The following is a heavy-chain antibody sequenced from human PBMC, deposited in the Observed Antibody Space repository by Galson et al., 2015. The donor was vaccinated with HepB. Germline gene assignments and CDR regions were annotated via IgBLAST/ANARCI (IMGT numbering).Heavy chain of an antibody. CDR3: AKALVVSNWFDP. Sequence: SLRLSCAASGFTFSSYAMSWVRQAPGKGLEWVSAISGSGGSTYYADSVKGRFTISRDNSKNTLYLQMNSLRAEDTAVYHCAKALVVSNWFDPWGQGTLVTVSS. J-gene: IGHJ5*02. CDR2: ISGSGGST. CDR1: GFTFSSYA. V-gene: IGHV3-23*01. D-gene: IGHD2-8*02.